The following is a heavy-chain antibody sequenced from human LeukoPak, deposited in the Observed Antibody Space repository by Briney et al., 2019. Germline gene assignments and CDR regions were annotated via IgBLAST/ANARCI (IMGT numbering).Heavy chain of an antibody. Sequence: GASVKVSCKASGYTFTGYYMHWVRQAPGQGLEWMGWINPNSGGTNYAQKFQGRVTMTRDTSISTAYMELSRLRSDDTAVYYCAREATCSSTSCYPQSFDYWGQGTLVTVSS. J-gene: IGHJ4*02. D-gene: IGHD2-2*01. CDR1: GYTFTGYY. CDR3: AREATCSSTSCYPQSFDY. V-gene: IGHV1-2*02. CDR2: INPNSGGT.